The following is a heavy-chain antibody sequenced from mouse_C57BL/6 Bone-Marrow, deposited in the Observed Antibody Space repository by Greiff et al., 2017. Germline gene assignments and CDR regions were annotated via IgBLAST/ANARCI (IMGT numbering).Heavy chain of an antibody. D-gene: IGHD1-1*01. CDR1: GYTFTSYW. CDR2: IHPNSGST. CDR3: ERGRDYYGSSLDWCAY. Sequence: QVQLQQPGAELVKPGASVKLSCKASGYTFTSYWMHWVKQRPGQGLEWIGMIHPNSGSTNYNEKFKSKATLTVDKSSSTAYMQLSSRTAEDSAVYYGERGRDYYGSSLDWCAYWGQGTLVTVSA. V-gene: IGHV1-64*01. J-gene: IGHJ3*01.